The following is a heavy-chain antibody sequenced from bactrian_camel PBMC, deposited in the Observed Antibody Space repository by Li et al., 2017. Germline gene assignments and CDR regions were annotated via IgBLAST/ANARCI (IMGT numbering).Heavy chain of an antibody. CDR2: ISSDGST. Sequence: QLVESGGGSVQAGGSLRLSCTASGLTFEDSDMGWYRQAPGNECELVSTISSDGSTYYRDSVEGRFTISHDNAKNTLHLQMNSLKPEDTAIYYCAAAKGLPDLLRGGYLSARSYNYWGRGTQVTVS. D-gene: IGHD3*01. J-gene: IGHJ4*01. CDR1: GLTFEDSD. V-gene: IGHV3S55*01. CDR3: AAAKGLPDLLRGGYLSARSYNY.